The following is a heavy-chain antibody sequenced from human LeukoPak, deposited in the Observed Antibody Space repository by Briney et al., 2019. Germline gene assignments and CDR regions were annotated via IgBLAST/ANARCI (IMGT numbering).Heavy chain of an antibody. D-gene: IGHD2-15*01. CDR3: AREGVVRCSGGSCYSGYYYYYMDV. Sequence: ASVKVSCKAFGHTFTSNYMHWVRQAPGQGPEWMGVISPSGGSTTYAQKFQGRVTLTRDMSTSTDYLELSSLRSEDTAVYYCAREGVVRCSGGSCYSGYYYYYMDVWGKGTTVTVSS. J-gene: IGHJ6*03. CDR2: ISPSGGST. CDR1: GHTFTSNY. V-gene: IGHV1-46*01.